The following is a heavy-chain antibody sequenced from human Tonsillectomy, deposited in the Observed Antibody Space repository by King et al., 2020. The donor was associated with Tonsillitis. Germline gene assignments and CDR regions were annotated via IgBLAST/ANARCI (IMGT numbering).Heavy chain of an antibody. V-gene: IGHV1-69*06. CDR3: ARELNYWFDP. CDR1: EATFNNYG. Sequence: QLVQSGAGVKKPGSSVKVSCKASEATFNNYGISWVRQSPGEGLEWMGGINPLYCTATYAHKFQGRVTITADRSTSTAYMELSSLRSEGTAVYYCARELNYWFDPWGQGTLVTVSS. D-gene: IGHD3-10*01. J-gene: IGHJ5*02. CDR2: INPLYCTA.